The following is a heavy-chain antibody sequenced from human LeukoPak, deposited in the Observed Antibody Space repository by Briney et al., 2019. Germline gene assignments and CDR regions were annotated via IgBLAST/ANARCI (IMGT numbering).Heavy chain of an antibody. CDR2: IYYSGST. D-gene: IGHD2-15*01. CDR1: GDSVTTYY. CDR3: ARIHRYCSGGACYVLDN. J-gene: IGHJ4*02. V-gene: IGHV4-59*02. Sequence: SETLSLTCTVSGDSVTTYYWSWIRQPPGKGLEWLGYIYYSGSTNYNPSFKSRITISVDTSRNQFSLQLSSVTAADTAVYYCARIHRYCSGGACYVLDNWGQGTLVAVSS.